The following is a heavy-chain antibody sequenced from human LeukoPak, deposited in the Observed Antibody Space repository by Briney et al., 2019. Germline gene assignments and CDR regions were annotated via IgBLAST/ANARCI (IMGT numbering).Heavy chain of an antibody. Sequence: GGSLRLSCAASGFTFSSYAMNWVRQAPGKGLEWVSTISSSGGSTYYADSVKGRFTISRDNSKNTLYLQMNSLRAEDTAVYYCAKVPDRYCSSTSCPFDYWGQGTLVTVSS. J-gene: IGHJ4*02. CDR2: ISSSGGST. D-gene: IGHD2-2*01. CDR1: GFTFSSYA. CDR3: AKVPDRYCSSTSCPFDY. V-gene: IGHV3-23*01.